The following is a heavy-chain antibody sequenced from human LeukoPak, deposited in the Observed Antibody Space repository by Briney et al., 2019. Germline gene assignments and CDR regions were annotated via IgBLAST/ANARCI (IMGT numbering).Heavy chain of an antibody. CDR1: GFTFSSYD. J-gene: IGHJ3*02. CDR2: IGIAGDT. V-gene: IGHV3-13*01. D-gene: IGHD5/OR15-5a*01. CDR3: IRGGIQVSGIDAFDI. Sequence: PGGSLRLSCEASGFTFSSYDMHWVRQAPGRGLEWVSAIGIAGDTYYPDSVKGRFTISRENAKNSMYLQMNSLKDGDTAVYYCIRGGIQVSGIDAFDIWGQGTMVTVSS.